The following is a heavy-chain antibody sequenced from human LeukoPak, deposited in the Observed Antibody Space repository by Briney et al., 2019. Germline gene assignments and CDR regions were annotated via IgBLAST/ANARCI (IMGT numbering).Heavy chain of an antibody. CDR2: LSWNGGDT. D-gene: IGHD3-16*01. Sequence: RSGGSLRLSCAASGFTFHNFGMSWVRQAPGKGLVWVSSLSWNGGDTRYADSAKGRFTISRDNAKNSLYLHMNSLRAEDTALYYCARRAYPYHYYMDGWGKGTTVTVSS. CDR1: GFTFHNFG. J-gene: IGHJ6*03. CDR3: ARRAYPYHYYMDG. V-gene: IGHV3-20*04.